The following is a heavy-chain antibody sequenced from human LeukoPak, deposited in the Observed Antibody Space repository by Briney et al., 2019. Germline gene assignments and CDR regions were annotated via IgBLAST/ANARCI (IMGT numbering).Heavy chain of an antibody. CDR3: ARDASASWDYFGY. D-gene: IGHD6-25*01. CDR2: ISSSSSYI. CDR1: GFTFSSYS. J-gene: IGHJ4*02. V-gene: IGHV3-21*01. Sequence: GGSLRLSCAASGFTFSSYSMNWVRQAPGKGLEWVSSISSSSSYIYYADSVKGRFTISRDNAKNSLYLQMNSLRAEDTAVYYCARDASASWDYFGYWGQGTLVTVSS.